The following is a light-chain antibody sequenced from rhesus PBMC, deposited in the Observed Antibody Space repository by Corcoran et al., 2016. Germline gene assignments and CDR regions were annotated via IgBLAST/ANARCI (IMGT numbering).Light chain of an antibody. CDR2: EVS. CDR1: QSLLHSGGKTY. Sequence: DIVMTQTPLSLPVTPGEPASISCRSSQSLLHSGGKTYLYWYLQKLGQSPQLLIYEVSNRASGVTDRLSGRGSGTDFTLKISRVEAEDVGVYYCMQGIQLPLTFGGGTKVEIK. V-gene: IGKV2-104*02. CDR3: MQGIQLPLT. J-gene: IGKJ4*01.